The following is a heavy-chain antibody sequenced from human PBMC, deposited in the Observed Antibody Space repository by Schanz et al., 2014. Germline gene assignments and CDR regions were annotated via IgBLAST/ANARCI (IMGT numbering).Heavy chain of an antibody. CDR1: GYSFTTYD. J-gene: IGHJ4*02. Sequence: QVQLVQSGAEVKKPGASVRVACKASGYSFTTYDVNWVRQATGQWLEWMGWMNPTTGNIGYAQNFQGSVTMTRDTPLKTADRELSDLKFEDAGLYYCAIYYCDRPVWGQGTLIAVSS. V-gene: IGHV1-8*01. CDR3: AIYYCDRPV. D-gene: IGHD1-26*01. CDR2: MNPTTGNI.